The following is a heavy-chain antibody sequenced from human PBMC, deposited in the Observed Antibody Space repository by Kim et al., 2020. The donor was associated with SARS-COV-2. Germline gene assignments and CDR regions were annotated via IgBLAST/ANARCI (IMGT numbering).Heavy chain of an antibody. Sequence: ASVKVSCKASGYAFTAFYIQWVRQAPGQGLEWMAIIDPSGGSTTYAPKFQGRLTVTRDRSTSTVYLHLSSLTSDDTAVYYCARAPSDYYGMDVWGQGTMVTVSS. CDR2: IDPSGGST. CDR3: ARAPSDYYGMDV. J-gene: IGHJ6*02. V-gene: IGHV1-46*03. CDR1: GYAFTAFY.